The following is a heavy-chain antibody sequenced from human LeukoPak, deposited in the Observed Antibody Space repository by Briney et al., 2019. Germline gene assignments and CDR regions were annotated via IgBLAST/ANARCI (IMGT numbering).Heavy chain of an antibody. V-gene: IGHV3-53*01. Sequence: GGSLRLSCAASGFTVSSNYMSWVRQAPGKGLEWVSVIYSGGSTYYADSVKGRFTISGDNSKNTLYLQMNSLRAEDTAVYYCAREGYCSGGSCEYWGQGTLVTVSS. J-gene: IGHJ4*02. CDR3: AREGYCSGGSCEY. CDR2: IYSGGST. D-gene: IGHD2-15*01. CDR1: GFTVSSNY.